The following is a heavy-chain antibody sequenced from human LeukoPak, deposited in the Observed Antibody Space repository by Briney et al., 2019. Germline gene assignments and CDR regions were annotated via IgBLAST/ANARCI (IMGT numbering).Heavy chain of an antibody. Sequence: SETLSLTCAGYGGSFSGYYLSWIRQSPGKGLDWMGDINHSGSTNYNPSLKSRVTISVDTSKNQFSLKLSSVTAADTAVYYCARGSYCSSTSCRTGDWFDPWGQGTLVTVSS. V-gene: IGHV4-34*01. D-gene: IGHD2-2*01. CDR2: INHSGST. J-gene: IGHJ5*02. CDR3: ARGSYCSSTSCRTGDWFDP. CDR1: GGSFSGYY.